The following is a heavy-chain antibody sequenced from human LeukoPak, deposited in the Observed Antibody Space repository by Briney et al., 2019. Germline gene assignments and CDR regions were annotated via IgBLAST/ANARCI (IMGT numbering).Heavy chain of an antibody. V-gene: IGHV3-23*01. Sequence: GGSLRLSCAASGFTFSSYAMSWVRQAPGKGLEWVSAISGSGGSTYYADSVKGRFTISRDNSKNTQYLQMNSLRAEDTAVYYCAKDMLYEGATEDPNWFDPWGQGTLVTVSS. J-gene: IGHJ5*02. CDR3: AKDMLYEGATEDPNWFDP. D-gene: IGHD1-26*01. CDR2: ISGSGGST. CDR1: GFTFSSYA.